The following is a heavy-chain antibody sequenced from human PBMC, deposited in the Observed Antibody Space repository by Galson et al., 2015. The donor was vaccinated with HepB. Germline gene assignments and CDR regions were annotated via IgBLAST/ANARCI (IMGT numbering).Heavy chain of an antibody. CDR3: ARGDYGGNAGDYYYMDV. CDR1: GYTFNGHY. V-gene: IGHV1-2*06. D-gene: IGHD4-23*01. CDR2: INCYSGGT. J-gene: IGHJ6*03. Sequence: SVKVSCKASGYTFNGHYMHWVRQAPGQGLEWMGRINCYSGGTNYAKKFQGRVTMTRDTSIRTAYMELSRLRSDDTAVYYCARGDYGGNAGDYYYMDVWGKGTTVTVSS.